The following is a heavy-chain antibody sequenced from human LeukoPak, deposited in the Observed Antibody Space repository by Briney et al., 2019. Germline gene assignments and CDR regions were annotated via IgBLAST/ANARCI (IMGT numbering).Heavy chain of an antibody. CDR2: ISRNGGTT. CDR3: ARGFLGDVLGGAGSANYFDF. Sequence: GGSLRLTCSASGFTFSTTAFRWVRQAPGKGLQYVSAISRNGGTTYYADSVKGRFTISRDYSKNTVSLQMGSLRPEDMAVYYGARGFLGDVLGGAGSANYFDFGVQGTLVTVSS. J-gene: IGHJ4*02. D-gene: IGHD3-16*01. V-gene: IGHV3-64*02. CDR1: GFTFSTTA.